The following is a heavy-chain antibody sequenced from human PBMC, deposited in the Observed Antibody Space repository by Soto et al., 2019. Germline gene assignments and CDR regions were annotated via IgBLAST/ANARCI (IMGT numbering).Heavy chain of an antibody. J-gene: IGHJ4*02. CDR3: AREVSGIQAFDY. Sequence: QVQLQESGPGLVKPSGTLSLTCAVSGGSISSSNWWNWVRQPPGKGLEWIGEISQSGNTNYNPSLKSRXXIXVGXSKKYFSLKLDSVTAADTAVYYCAREVSGIQAFDYWGQGTLVTVSS. V-gene: IGHV4-4*02. D-gene: IGHD1-20*01. CDR2: ISQSGNT. CDR1: GGSISSSNW.